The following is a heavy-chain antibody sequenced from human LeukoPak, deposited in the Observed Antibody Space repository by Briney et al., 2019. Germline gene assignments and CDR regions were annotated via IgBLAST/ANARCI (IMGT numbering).Heavy chain of an antibody. CDR2: IYHSGST. V-gene: IGHV4-30-2*01. CDR1: GGSISSGGYS. CDR3: ARQAIHQLPEY. D-gene: IGHD2-2*01. J-gene: IGHJ1*01. Sequence: SETLSLTCAVSGGSISSGGYSWSWIRQPPGKGLEWIGYIYHSGSTYYNPSLKSRVTISVDRSKNQFSLNLSSVTAADTAVYYCARQAIHQLPEYWGQGTLVTVSS.